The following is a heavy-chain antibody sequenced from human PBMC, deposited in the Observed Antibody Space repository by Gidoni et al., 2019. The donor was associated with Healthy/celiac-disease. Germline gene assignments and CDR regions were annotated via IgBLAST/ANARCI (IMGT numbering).Heavy chain of an antibody. CDR3: AKGRQWLVKGYFQH. V-gene: IGHV3-23*01. CDR1: GFPFSSYA. D-gene: IGHD6-19*01. Sequence: EVQLLESGGGLVQPGGSLRLSCAASGFPFSSYAMSWVRQAPGKGLEWVSAISGSGGSTYYADSVKGRLTISRDNSKNTLYLQMNSLRAEDTAVYYCAKGRQWLVKGYFQHWGQGTLVTVSS. J-gene: IGHJ1*01. CDR2: ISGSGGST.